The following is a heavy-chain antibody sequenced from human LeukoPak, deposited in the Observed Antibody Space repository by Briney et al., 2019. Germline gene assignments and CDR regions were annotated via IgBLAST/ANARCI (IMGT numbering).Heavy chain of an antibody. CDR1: GGSISSGDYY. J-gene: IGHJ3*02. D-gene: IGHD3-10*01. CDR3: ASGLYYYGSGSYSEDAFDI. Sequence: SQTLSLTCTVSGGSISSGDYYWSWIRQPPGKGLEWIGYIYYSGSTYYNPSLKSRVTISVDTSKNQFSLKLSSVTAADTAVYYCASGLYYYGSGSYSEDAFDIWGQGTMVTVSS. V-gene: IGHV4-30-4*01. CDR2: IYYSGST.